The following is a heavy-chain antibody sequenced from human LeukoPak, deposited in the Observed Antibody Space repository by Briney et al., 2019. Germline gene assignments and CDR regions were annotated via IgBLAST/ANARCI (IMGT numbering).Heavy chain of an antibody. V-gene: IGHV3-30*18. CDR3: AKDRSSGWYSFQH. D-gene: IGHD6-19*01. Sequence: PGRSLRLSCAASGFTFSSYGMHWVRQAPGKGLEWVAVISYDGSNKYYADSVKGRFTISRDNSKNTLYLQMDSLRPEDTAVYYCAKDRSSGWYSFQHWGQGTLVSVPS. CDR2: ISYDGSNK. CDR1: GFTFSSYG. J-gene: IGHJ1*01.